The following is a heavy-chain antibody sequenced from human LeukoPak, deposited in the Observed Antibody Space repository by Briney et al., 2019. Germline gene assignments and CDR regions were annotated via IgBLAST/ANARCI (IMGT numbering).Heavy chain of an antibody. CDR3: ARGIHSGNSGPYYFDY. V-gene: IGHV1-18*01. CDR1: GYTFTSYA. D-gene: IGHD1-26*01. CDR2: ISVYSGKT. J-gene: IGHJ4*02. Sequence: SVKVSCKASGYTFTSYAISWVRQVPGQGLEWMGWISVYSGKTDYPQKVQDRVTMTTDTSTNTAYMELRSLRSDDTAVYYCARGIHSGNSGPYYFDYWGQGTLVTVSS.